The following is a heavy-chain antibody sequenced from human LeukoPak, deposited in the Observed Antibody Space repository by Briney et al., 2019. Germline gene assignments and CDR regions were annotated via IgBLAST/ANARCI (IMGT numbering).Heavy chain of an antibody. V-gene: IGHV3-53*01. Sequence: GGSLRLSCAASGFTFNSNYLSWVRQAPGKGLEWVSVIYDGGGTYYADSVKGRFTISRDNSKNTLYLQMNSLRAEDTAVYYCTRADTVSGILAWGQGTLVTVSS. CDR3: TRADTVSGILA. D-gene: IGHD2/OR15-2a*01. J-gene: IGHJ5*02. CDR2: IYDGGGT. CDR1: GFTFNSNY.